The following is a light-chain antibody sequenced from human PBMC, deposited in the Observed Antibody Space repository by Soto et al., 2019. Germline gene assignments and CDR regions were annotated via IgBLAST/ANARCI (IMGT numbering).Light chain of an antibody. CDR3: LQDDNYPRT. CDR2: AAS. V-gene: IGKV1-6*01. Sequence: AIQMTQSPSSLSASVGDRVTITCRASQGIRNDLGWYQEKPGKAPKLLIYAASSIQSGVSSRFSGSGSGTEFTLTISSLQPEDFATYYCLQDDNYPRTFGQGTKVEIK. J-gene: IGKJ1*01. CDR1: QGIRND.